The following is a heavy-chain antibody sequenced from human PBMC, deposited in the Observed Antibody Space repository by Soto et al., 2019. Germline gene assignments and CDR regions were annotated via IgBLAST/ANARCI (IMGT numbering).Heavy chain of an antibody. CDR3: ARREYSNSWHFDY. J-gene: IGHJ4*02. D-gene: IGHD6-13*01. V-gene: IGHV4-59*08. CDR1: GCSISSYY. CDR2: IYYSGST. Sequence: SEPLSLTCTVSGCSISSYYWNWIRQPPGKGLEWIGYIYYSGSTNYNPSLKSRVTISVDTSKNQFSLKLSSVTAADTAVYYCARREYSNSWHFDYWGQGTLVTVSS.